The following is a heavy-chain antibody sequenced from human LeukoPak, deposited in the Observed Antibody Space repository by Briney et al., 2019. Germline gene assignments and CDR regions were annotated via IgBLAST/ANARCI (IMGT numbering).Heavy chain of an antibody. V-gene: IGHV6-1*01. CDR2: TYYRSDWYS. CDR3: AREGSYFDY. J-gene: IGHJ4*02. CDR1: GNRDSTNSPP. Sequence: SQTLPLTCAIPGNRDSTNSPPPNPITQTPPKRLEWLGRTYYRSDWYSDYAVSVKSRVSITPDTAKNQFSLQLNSVTPEDTAIYYCAREGSYFDYWGQGTLVTVSS.